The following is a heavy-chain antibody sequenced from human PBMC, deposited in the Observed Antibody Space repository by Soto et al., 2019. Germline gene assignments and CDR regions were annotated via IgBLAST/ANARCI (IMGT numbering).Heavy chain of an antibody. V-gene: IGHV4-59*01. J-gene: IGHJ4*02. CDR1: GGSISSYY. CDR2: IYYSGST. Sequence: SETLSLTCTVSGGSISSYYWSWIRQPPGKGLEWIGYIYYSGSTNYNPSLKSRVTISVDTSKNQFSLKLSSVTAADTAVYYCARGEVFDYWGQGTLVTVSS. CDR3: ARGEVFDY.